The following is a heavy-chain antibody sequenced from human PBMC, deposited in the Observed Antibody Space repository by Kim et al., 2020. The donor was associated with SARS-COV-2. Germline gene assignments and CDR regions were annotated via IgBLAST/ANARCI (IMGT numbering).Heavy chain of an antibody. CDR1: GYTFTSYY. D-gene: IGHD5-18*01. Sequence: ASVKVSCKASGYTFTSYYMHWVRQAPGQGLEWMGIINPSGGSTSYAQKFQGRVTMTRDTSTSTVYMELSSLRSEDTAVYYCARDYTATIGTYYYYGMDVWGQGTTVTVSS. CDR2: INPSGGST. J-gene: IGHJ6*02. CDR3: ARDYTATIGTYYYYGMDV. V-gene: IGHV1-46*01.